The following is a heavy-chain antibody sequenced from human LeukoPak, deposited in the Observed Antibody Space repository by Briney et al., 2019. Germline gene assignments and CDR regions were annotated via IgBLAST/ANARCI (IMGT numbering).Heavy chain of an antibody. V-gene: IGHV3-7*03. Sequence: GGSLRLSCAASGFTFSSYWMSWVRQAPGKGLEWVANIKQDGSEKYYVDSVKGRFTISRDNAKNSLYLQMNTLRADDTAVYYCAKDDAWLQFDDWGQGTLVTVSS. CDR1: GFTFSSYW. CDR2: IKQDGSEK. D-gene: IGHD5-24*01. J-gene: IGHJ4*02. CDR3: AKDDAWLQFDD.